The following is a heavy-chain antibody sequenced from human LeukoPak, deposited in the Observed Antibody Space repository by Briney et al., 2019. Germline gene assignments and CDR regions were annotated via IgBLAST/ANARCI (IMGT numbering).Heavy chain of an antibody. CDR1: GFTVSSNY. D-gene: IGHD6-25*01. CDR3: ARADSTIAAVDAFDI. J-gene: IGHJ3*02. CDR2: IYSGGST. V-gene: IGHV3-53*01. Sequence: GGSLRLSCAASGFTVSSNYMSWVRQAPGKGLEWVSVIYSGGSTYYADSVKGRFTISRDNSKNTLYPQMNSLRAEDTAVYYCARADSTIAAVDAFDIWGQGTMVTVSS.